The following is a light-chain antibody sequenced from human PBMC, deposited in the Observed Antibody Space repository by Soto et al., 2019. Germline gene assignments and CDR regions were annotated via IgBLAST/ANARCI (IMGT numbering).Light chain of an antibody. V-gene: IGKV1-39*01. CDR1: QSISTS. J-gene: IGKJ1*01. CDR3: QQSDSTPRT. CDR2: AAS. Sequence: DIQMTQSPSSLSASVGDRVTITCRASQSISTSLNWYQQKPGKAPNLLIYAASNLRSGVPSRVRGSGSGTDFTLTITSLQPEDFATYYCQQSDSTPRTFGQGTKVEIK.